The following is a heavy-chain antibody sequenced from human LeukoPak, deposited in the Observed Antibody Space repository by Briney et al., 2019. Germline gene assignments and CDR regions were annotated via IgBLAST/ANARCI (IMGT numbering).Heavy chain of an antibody. CDR1: GGSFSGYY. V-gene: IGHV4-59*01. CDR3: ARIGNSGSYYTLFDY. Sequence: SETLSLTCAVYGGSFSGYYWSWIRQPPGKGLEWIGYIYYTGTTTYDPSLESRVTISVDTSKSQFSLKLSSVTAADTAVYYCARIGNSGSYYTLFDYWGQGTLVTVSS. CDR2: IYYTGTT. D-gene: IGHD1-26*01. J-gene: IGHJ4*02.